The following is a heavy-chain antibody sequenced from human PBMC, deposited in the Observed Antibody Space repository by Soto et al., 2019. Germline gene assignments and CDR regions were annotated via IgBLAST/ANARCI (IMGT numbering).Heavy chain of an antibody. CDR3: ARSCTAFYSPWDF. D-gene: IGHD2-15*01. CDR1: CFYISNCS. CDR2: LNMDASKT. V-gene: IGHV3-74*01. J-gene: IGHJ4*03. Sequence: GXSVKCPCATSCFYISNCSMLCVRQTPGKGLVCLSRLNMDASKTDYADSVKGRFTISRDTAKNTVYLQMDSLRAEDSGVYYCARSCTAFYSPWDFWGHGTLATLSS.